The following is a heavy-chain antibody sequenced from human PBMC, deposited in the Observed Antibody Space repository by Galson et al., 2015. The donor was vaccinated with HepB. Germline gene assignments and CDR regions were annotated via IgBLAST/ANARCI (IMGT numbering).Heavy chain of an antibody. J-gene: IGHJ5*02. Sequence: SVKVSCKASGYTFTSYDINWVRQATGQGLEWMGWMNPNRDNTGYAQKFQGRVTMTRNTSISTAYMELRSLKPEDTAIYYCARVDISVAGGRRFDPWGQGTLVTVSS. CDR2: MNPNRDNT. CDR1: GYTFTSYD. V-gene: IGHV1-8*01. CDR3: ARVDISVAGGRRFDP. D-gene: IGHD6-19*01.